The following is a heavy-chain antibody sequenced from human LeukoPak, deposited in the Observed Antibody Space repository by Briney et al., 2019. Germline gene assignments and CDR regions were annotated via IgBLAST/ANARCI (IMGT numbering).Heavy chain of an antibody. D-gene: IGHD3-16*01. Sequence: GGSLRLSCAVSGFSVSGYGMSWVRQAPGRGLEWVANIQRDGSEKYYLDSVMGRFTISRDNAKNSLYLQMNSLRAEDTAIYYCARDFTGASDCWGQGTLVTVSS. CDR3: ARDFTGASDC. CDR1: GFSVSGYG. CDR2: IQRDGSEK. J-gene: IGHJ4*02. V-gene: IGHV3-7*01.